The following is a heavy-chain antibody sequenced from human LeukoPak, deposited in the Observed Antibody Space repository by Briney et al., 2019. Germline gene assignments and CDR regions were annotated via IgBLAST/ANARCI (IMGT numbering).Heavy chain of an antibody. V-gene: IGHV4-59*01. CDR3: ASTGYSSGWYDYYYYYMDV. J-gene: IGHJ6*03. CDR1: GGSISGYY. Sequence: SETLSLTCTVSGGSISGYYWSWIRQPPGKGLEWIGYIYYSGSTNYNPSLKSRVTISVDTSKNQFSLKLSSVTAADTAVYYCASTGYSSGWYDYYYYYMDVWGKGTTVTVSS. CDR2: IYYSGST. D-gene: IGHD6-19*01.